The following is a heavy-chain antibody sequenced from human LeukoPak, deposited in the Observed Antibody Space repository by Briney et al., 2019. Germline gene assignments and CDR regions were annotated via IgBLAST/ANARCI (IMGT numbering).Heavy chain of an antibody. V-gene: IGHV4-39*01. D-gene: IGHD3-9*01. CDR3: ASAPYYDILPGYYNRDYFDY. J-gene: IGHJ4*02. Sequence: SETLSLTCTVSGGSISSSGYYWGWIRQPPGKGLVWIGSIYYSGSTYYNPSLKRRVTIYVDTSKNQFPLKLSSVATADTAVYYCASAPYYDILPGYYNRDYFDYWGQGTLVTVSS. CDR1: GGSISSSGYY. CDR2: IYYSGST.